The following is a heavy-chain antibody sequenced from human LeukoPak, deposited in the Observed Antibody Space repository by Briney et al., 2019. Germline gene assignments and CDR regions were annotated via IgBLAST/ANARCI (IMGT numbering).Heavy chain of an antibody. CDR1: GFTFSSYG. V-gene: IGHV3-30*18. CDR2: ISYDGSSK. D-gene: IGHD6-13*01. Sequence: GGSLRLSCAASGFTFSSYGMHWVRQAPGKGLEWVAVISYDGSSKYYADSVKGRFTISRDNSKNTLYLQMNGLRAEDTAVYYCAKLIAAAGNFDYWGQGTLVTVSS. CDR3: AKLIAAAGNFDY. J-gene: IGHJ4*02.